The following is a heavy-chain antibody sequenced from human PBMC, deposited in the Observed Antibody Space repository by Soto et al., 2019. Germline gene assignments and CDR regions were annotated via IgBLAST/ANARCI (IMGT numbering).Heavy chain of an antibody. D-gene: IGHD3-10*01. CDR3: ASPGGYGSGSYYNVSLIDDYYGMDV. V-gene: IGHV1-46*03. CDR1: GYTFTRYY. J-gene: IGHJ6*02. Sequence: VASVKVSCKASGYTFTRYYMHWVRQAPGQGLEWMGIINPSGGSTSYAQKFQGRVTMTRDTSTSTVYMELSSLRSEDTAVYYCASPGGYGSGSYYNVSLIDDYYGMDVWGQGTTVTVSS. CDR2: INPSGGST.